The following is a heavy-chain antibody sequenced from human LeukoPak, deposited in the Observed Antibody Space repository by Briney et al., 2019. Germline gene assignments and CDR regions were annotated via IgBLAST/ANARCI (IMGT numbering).Heavy chain of an antibody. J-gene: IGHJ4*02. Sequence: GSLRLSCAASGYTFSSYSMNWVRQAPGKGLEWIGYIHHSGNTDSNPSLKSRVIISVDRSKNQFSLKLTSVTAADTAVYYCARRVGASRYYWGQGILVTVSS. D-gene: IGHD1-26*01. CDR1: GYTFSSYS. CDR3: ARRVGASRYY. CDR2: IHHSGNT. V-gene: IGHV4-34*01.